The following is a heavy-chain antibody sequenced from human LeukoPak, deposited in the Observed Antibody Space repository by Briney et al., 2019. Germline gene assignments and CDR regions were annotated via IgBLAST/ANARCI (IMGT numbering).Heavy chain of an antibody. D-gene: IGHD3-10*01. CDR1: GDSISSTSYY. V-gene: IGHV4-39*01. J-gene: IGHJ4*01. Sequence: SETLSLTCTVSGDSISSTSYYWDWLRQPPGKGLEWLGSIYSSGTTYYNPSLKSRVTISVDTSKNQFSLKLSSVTAADTAVYYCASRVYGLGSFNYWGQGTLATVSS. CDR3: ASRVYGLGSFNY. CDR2: IYSSGTT.